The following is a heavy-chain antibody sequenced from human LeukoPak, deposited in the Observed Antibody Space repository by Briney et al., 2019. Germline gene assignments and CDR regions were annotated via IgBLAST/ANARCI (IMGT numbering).Heavy chain of an antibody. V-gene: IGHV1-2*02. D-gene: IGHD6-19*01. Sequence: ASVKVSCKASGYTFTGYYMHWVRQAPGQGLEWMGWINPNSGGANYAQKFQGRVTMTRDTSISTAYMELSRLRSDDTAVYYCARDGPVAGTNDYWGQGTLVTVSP. CDR1: GYTFTGYY. CDR3: ARDGPVAGTNDY. CDR2: INPNSGGA. J-gene: IGHJ4*02.